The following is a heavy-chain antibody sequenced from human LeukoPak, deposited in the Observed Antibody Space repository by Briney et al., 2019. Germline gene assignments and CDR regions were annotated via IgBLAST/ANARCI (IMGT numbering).Heavy chain of an antibody. CDR3: ARDGISRGYYDSSGYPDY. CDR2: ISSNGGST. Sequence: PGGSLRLSCAASGFTLSSYAMHWVRQAPGKGLEYVSAISSNGGSTYYANSVKGRFTISRDNSKNTLYLQMGSLRAEDMAVYYCARDGISRGYYDSSGYPDYWGQGTLVTVSS. V-gene: IGHV3-64*01. D-gene: IGHD3-22*01. CDR1: GFTLSSYA. J-gene: IGHJ4*02.